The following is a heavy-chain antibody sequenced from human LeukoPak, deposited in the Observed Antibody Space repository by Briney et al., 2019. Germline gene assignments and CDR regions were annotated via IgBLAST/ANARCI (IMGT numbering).Heavy chain of an antibody. Sequence: MPSETLSLTCTVSGGSISSSSYYWGWIRQPPGKGLEWIGTIYYSGSTYYNPSLKSRLTFSVDTSKNQFSLKLSSVTAADTAVFYCARLAATRLDYFDCWGQGTLVTVSS. CDR1: GGSISSSSYY. CDR3: ARLAATRLDYFDC. D-gene: IGHD2-15*01. J-gene: IGHJ4*02. V-gene: IGHV4-39*07. CDR2: IYYSGST.